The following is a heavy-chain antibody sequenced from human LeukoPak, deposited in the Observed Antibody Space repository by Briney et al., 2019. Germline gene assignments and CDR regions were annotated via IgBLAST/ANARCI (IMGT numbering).Heavy chain of an antibody. CDR2: IYHSGST. J-gene: IGHJ5*02. D-gene: IGHD6-6*01. CDR3: ALEYSSSSGNWFDP. CDR1: GGSISSGGYS. V-gene: IGHV4-30-2*01. Sequence: SQTLSLTCAVSGGSISSGGYSWSWIRQPPGKGLEWIGYIYHSGSTNYNPSLKSRVTMSVDTSKNQFSLKLTSVTAADTAVYYCALEYSSSSGNWFDPWGQGTLVTVSS.